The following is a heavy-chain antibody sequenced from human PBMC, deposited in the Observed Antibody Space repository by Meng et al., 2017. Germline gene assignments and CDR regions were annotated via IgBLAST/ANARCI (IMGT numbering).Heavy chain of an antibody. CDR1: GSTFTSYA. V-gene: IGHV1-3*01. CDR2: INAGNGNT. Sequence: QVQLVQSGAEVKTPGASVKVSCKASGSTFTSYAMHWVRQAPGQRLEWMGWINAGNGNTKYSQKFQGRVTITRDTSASTAYMELSSLRSEDTAVYYCATDGQDSSGYYSWYFDLWGRGTLVTVSS. J-gene: IGHJ2*01. CDR3: ATDGQDSSGYYSWYFDL. D-gene: IGHD3-22*01.